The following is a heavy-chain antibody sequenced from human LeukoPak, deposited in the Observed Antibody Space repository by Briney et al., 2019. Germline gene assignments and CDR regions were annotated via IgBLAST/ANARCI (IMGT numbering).Heavy chain of an antibody. V-gene: IGHV3-23*01. CDR3: AKDKGGSSGGGTFDY. Sequence: TGGSLRLSCAASGFTFSSYAMSWVRQAPGKGLEWVSAISGSGGSTYYADSVKGRFTISRDNSKNTLYLQMNSLRAEDTAVYYCAKDKGGSSGGGTFDYWGQGTLVTVSS. J-gene: IGHJ4*02. D-gene: IGHD1-26*01. CDR2: ISGSGGST. CDR1: GFTFSSYA.